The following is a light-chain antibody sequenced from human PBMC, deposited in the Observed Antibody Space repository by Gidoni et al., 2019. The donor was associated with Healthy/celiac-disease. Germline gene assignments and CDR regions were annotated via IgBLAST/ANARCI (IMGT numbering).Light chain of an antibody. J-gene: IGLJ2*01. CDR1: SSDVGGYHY. CDR3: SSFTSSSTLAV. V-gene: IGLV2-14*01. CDR2: EVS. Sequence: QSDLTQPASVSGSPGQPNTISCTGTSSDVGGYHYVSWYHPHPGQAPKLTIYEVSTRPSGVSNRFSGSKSGNPASLTISGLQAEDEADYYCSSFTSSSTLAVFGGGPKLTVL.